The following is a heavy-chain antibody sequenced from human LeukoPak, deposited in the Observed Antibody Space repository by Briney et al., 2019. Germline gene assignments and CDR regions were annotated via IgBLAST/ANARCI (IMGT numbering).Heavy chain of an antibody. Sequence: SETLTLVCAFYGGLVSTRLCTGPHQPPGKGLEWIGEINHSGSTNYNPSLKSRVTISVDTSKNQFSLKLSSVTAADTAVYYCASSTSPVQLGDCSGGSCYAPGRHGWFYPCGQGTLVTVSS. D-gene: IGHD2-15*01. CDR1: GGLVSTRL. V-gene: IGHV4-34*01. J-gene: IGHJ5*02. CDR3: ASSTSPVQLGDCSGGSCYAPGRHGWFYP. CDR2: INHSGST.